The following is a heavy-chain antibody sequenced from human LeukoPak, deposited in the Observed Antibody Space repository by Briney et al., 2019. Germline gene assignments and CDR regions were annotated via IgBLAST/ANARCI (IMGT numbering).Heavy chain of an antibody. Sequence: GGSLRLSCAGSGFTFSSYAMSWVRQAPGKGLEWVSGISGSGGSTYYADSVKGRFTISRDNSKNMLYLQMNSLRAEDTAVYYCAKPKYDSSGYLFDYWGQGTLVTVSS. J-gene: IGHJ4*02. CDR2: ISGSGGST. V-gene: IGHV3-23*01. D-gene: IGHD3-22*01. CDR3: AKPKYDSSGYLFDY. CDR1: GFTFSSYA.